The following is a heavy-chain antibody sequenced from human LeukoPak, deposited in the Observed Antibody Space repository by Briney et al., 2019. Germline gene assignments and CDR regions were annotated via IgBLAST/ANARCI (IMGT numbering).Heavy chain of an antibody. CDR3: ARDSGYSSGWYINRPHWLDY. V-gene: IGHV1-2*02. CDR1: GYTFTSYG. CDR2: INPNSGGT. D-gene: IGHD6-19*01. Sequence: ASVKVSCKASGYTFTSYGISWVRQAPGQGLEWMGWINPNSGGTNYAQKFQGRVTMTRDTSISTAYMELSRLRSDDTAVYYCARDSGYSSGWYINRPHWLDYWGQGTLVTVSS. J-gene: IGHJ4*02.